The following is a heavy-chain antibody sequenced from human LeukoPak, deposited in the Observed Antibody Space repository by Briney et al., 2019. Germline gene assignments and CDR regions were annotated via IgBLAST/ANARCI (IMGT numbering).Heavy chain of an antibody. Sequence: GGSLRLSCTASGFSFSGHWMHWARQAPGKGLEWVSEINDSGGNTYYARSVKGRFTISRDNSKNTVYLQMSSLRAEDTAVYYCAKERRDGYPDLDYWGQGTLVTVSS. CDR2: INDSGGNT. V-gene: IGHV3-23*01. CDR1: GFSFSGHW. D-gene: IGHD6-25*01. CDR3: AKERRDGYPDLDY. J-gene: IGHJ4*02.